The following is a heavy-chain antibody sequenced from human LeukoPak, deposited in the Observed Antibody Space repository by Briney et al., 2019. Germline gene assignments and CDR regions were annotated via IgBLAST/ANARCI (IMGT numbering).Heavy chain of an antibody. CDR3: AKAGATPLLDY. V-gene: IGHV3-48*01. J-gene: IGHJ4*02. D-gene: IGHD6-25*01. CDR2: ISSSSSTI. CDR1: GFTFSSYS. Sequence: GGSLRLSCAASGFTFSSYSMNWVRQAPGKGLEWVSYISSSSSTIYYADSEKGRFTISRDNSKNTLYLQMNSLRAEDTAVYYCAKAGATPLLDYWGQGTLVTVSS.